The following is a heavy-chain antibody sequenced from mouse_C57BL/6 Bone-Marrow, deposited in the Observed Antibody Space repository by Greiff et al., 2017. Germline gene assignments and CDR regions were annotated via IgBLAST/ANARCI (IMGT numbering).Heavy chain of an antibody. CDR3: ARYYYGSTFFDY. CDR1: GYSFTGYY. D-gene: IGHD1-1*01. V-gene: IGHV1-42*01. Sequence: VQLQQSGPELVKPGASVKISCKASGYSFTGYYMNWVKQSPEKSLEWIGEINPSTGGTTYNQKFKAKATLTVDKSSSPAYMQLKSLTSEDSAVYYCARYYYGSTFFDYWGQGTTLTVSS. CDR2: INPSTGGT. J-gene: IGHJ2*01.